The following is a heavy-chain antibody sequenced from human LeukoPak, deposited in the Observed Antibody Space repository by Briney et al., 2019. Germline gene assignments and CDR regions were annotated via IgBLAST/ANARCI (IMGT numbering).Heavy chain of an antibody. J-gene: IGHJ4*02. V-gene: IGHV1-69*05. CDR1: GGTFSSYA. CDR2: IIPIFGTA. Sequence: GASVKVSCKASGGTFSSYAISWVRQAPGQGLEWMGGIIPIFGTANYAQKFQGRVTINTDESTSTAYMELSSRRSEDTAVYYCARAGAIVATYFDYWGQGTLVTVSS. CDR3: ARAGAIVATYFDY. D-gene: IGHD5-12*01.